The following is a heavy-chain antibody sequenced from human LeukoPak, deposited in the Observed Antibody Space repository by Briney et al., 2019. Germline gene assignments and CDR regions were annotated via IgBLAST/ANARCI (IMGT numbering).Heavy chain of an antibody. V-gene: IGHV1-2*02. CDR2: INSNSGGT. J-gene: IGHJ4*02. D-gene: IGHD3-22*01. CDR3: ARDRYYYDSSGYFEGDY. CDR1: GYTFTGYY. Sequence: EASVKVSCKASGYTFTGYYMHWVRQAPGQGLEWMGWINSNSGGTNYAQKFQGRVTMTRDTSISTAYMELSRLRSDDTAVYFCARDRYYYDSSGYFEGDYWGQGTLVTVSS.